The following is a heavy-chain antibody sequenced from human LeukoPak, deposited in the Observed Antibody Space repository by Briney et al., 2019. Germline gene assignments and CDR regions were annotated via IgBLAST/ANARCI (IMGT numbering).Heavy chain of an antibody. Sequence: PGASVKVSCKASGGTFSSYAISWVRQAPGQGLEWMGWINPNSGGTNYAQKFQGRVTMTRDTSISTAYMELSRLRSDDTAVYYCARAIVVVTATWFDPWGQGTLVTVSS. CDR1: GGTFSSYA. D-gene: IGHD2-21*02. CDR2: INPNSGGT. J-gene: IGHJ5*02. CDR3: ARAIVVVTATWFDP. V-gene: IGHV1-2*02.